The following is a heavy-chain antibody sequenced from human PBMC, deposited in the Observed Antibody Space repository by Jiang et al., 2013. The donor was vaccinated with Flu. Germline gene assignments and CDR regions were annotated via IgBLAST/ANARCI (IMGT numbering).Heavy chain of an antibody. CDR2: IYYSGTT. V-gene: IGHV4-39*07. CDR3: ARRSPVENYFDY. D-gene: IGHD4-23*01. CDR1: GGSISSSSYY. J-gene: IGHJ4*02. Sequence: SLTCTVSGGSISSSSYYWGWIRQPPGKGLEWIGSIYYSGTTNYNPSLKSRVTMSVDTSKNQFSLKLSSVTAADTAIYYCARRSPVENYFDYWGQGALVTVSP.